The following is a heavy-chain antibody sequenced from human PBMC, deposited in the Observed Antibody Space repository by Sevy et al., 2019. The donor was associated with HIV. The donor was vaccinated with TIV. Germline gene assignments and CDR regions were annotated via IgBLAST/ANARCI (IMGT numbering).Heavy chain of an antibody. D-gene: IGHD6-6*01. CDR3: ARGVRTYDAFDL. CDR1: GFTFSDYN. V-gene: IGHV3-21*01. CDR2: ISGLSNYI. Sequence: GGSLRLSCAASGFTFSDYNMNWVRQAPGKGLEWVSSISGLSNYIYYADSVKGRFSISRDNAKNSLFLQMNSLRAEDTALYYCARGVRTYDAFDLWGQGTMVTVSS. J-gene: IGHJ3*01.